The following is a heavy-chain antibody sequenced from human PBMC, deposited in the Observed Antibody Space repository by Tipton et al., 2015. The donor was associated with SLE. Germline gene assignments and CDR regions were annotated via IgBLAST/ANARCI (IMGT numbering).Heavy chain of an antibody. D-gene: IGHD2-2*01. CDR1: GFTFSSSW. CDR3: ARTSSGGAFDI. V-gene: IGHV3-74*01. Sequence: SLRLSCAASGFTFSSSWMHWVRQAPGKGLVCVSRINSDGSSTTYADSVKGRFTISRDNAKNTLYLQMNSLRAEDTAVYYCARTSSGGAFDIWGQETMVTVSS. J-gene: IGHJ3*02. CDR2: INSDGSST.